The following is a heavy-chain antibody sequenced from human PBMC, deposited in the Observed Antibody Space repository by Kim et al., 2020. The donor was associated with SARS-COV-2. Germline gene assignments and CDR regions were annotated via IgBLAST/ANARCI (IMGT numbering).Heavy chain of an antibody. Sequence: YSPNFQGRVTITRDTSATTAYMELSSLTSKDTAVYYCAREGSGSYNWFDPWGQGTLVTVSS. V-gene: IGHV1-3*01. D-gene: IGHD3-10*01. J-gene: IGHJ5*02. CDR3: AREGSGSYNWFDP.